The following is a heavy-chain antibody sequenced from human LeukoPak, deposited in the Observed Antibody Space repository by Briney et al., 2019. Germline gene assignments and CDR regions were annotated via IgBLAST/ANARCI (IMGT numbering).Heavy chain of an antibody. V-gene: IGHV3-48*03. Sequence: GGSLRLSCAHSGFTFSSYEMNWVRQAPGEGLEWVSYICSSGSTIYYADSVKGRFTISRDNTKNTLYLRMTSLRAEDTAVYYCARRRKDSSDSVDRDFDYWGQGTLVTVSS. CDR3: ARRRKDSSDSVDRDFDY. CDR1: GFTFSSYE. CDR2: ICSSGSTI. D-gene: IGHD3-22*01. J-gene: IGHJ4*01.